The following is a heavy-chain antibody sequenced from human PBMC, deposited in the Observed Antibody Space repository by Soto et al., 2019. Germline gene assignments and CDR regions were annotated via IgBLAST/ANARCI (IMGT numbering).Heavy chain of an antibody. CDR1: GFTFSSYA. CDR2: ISGSGGST. D-gene: IGHD3-22*01. Sequence: QAGGSLRLSCAASGFTFSSYAMSWVRQAPGKGLEWVSAISGSGGSTYYADSVKGRFTISRDNSKNTLYLQMNSLRAEDTAVYYCAKALGIDDSSGYYYFQHWGQGTLVTVSS. V-gene: IGHV3-23*01. CDR3: AKALGIDDSSGYYYFQH. J-gene: IGHJ1*01.